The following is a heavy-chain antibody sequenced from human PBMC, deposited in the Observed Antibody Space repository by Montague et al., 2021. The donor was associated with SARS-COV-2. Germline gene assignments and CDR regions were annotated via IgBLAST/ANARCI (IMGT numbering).Heavy chain of an antibody. Sequence: SETLSLTCSVSGDSITNHYWSWIRQPPGKGLEWIGRMHFTGKTNFSPSFSSRLTMSADTSKKQFSLKLTSVTAADTAMYFCARDRFDFGAGRQGTIDFWGQGTLVTVSS. CDR3: ARDRFDFGAGRQGTIDF. J-gene: IGHJ4*02. CDR2: MHFTGKT. D-gene: IGHD4/OR15-4a*01. V-gene: IGHV4-4*07. CDR1: GDSITNHY.